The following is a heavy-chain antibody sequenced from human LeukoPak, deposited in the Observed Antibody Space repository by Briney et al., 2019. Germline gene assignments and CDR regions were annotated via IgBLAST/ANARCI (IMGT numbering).Heavy chain of an antibody. V-gene: IGHV3-7*01. CDR1: GFTFSGRW. J-gene: IGHJ4*02. CDR2: IKPDGSEK. CDR3: ASPRSGDYAS. D-gene: IGHD4-17*01. Sequence: PGGSLRLSCAASGFTFSGRWMSWVRQAPGKGLEWVANIKPDGSEKNYVDSVKGRFTISRDNSKNTLYLQMNSLRAEDTAVYYCASPRSGDYASWGQGTLVTVSS.